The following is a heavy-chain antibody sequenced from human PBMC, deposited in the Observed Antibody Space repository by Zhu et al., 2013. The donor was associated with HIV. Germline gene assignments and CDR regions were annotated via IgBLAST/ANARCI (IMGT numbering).Heavy chain of an antibody. V-gene: IGHV1-18*04. CDR1: GYTFTSYG. CDR3: AADAGGYDFWSGYLTSGPSTYGMDV. Sequence: QVQLVQSGAEVKKPGASVKVSCKASGYTFTSYGISWVRQAPGQGLEWMGWISAYNGNTNYAQKLQGRVTMTTDTSTSTAYMELRSLRSDDTAVYYCAADAGGYDFWSGYLTSGPSTYGMDVWGQGTTVTVSS. D-gene: IGHD3-3*01. CDR2: ISAYNGNT. J-gene: IGHJ6*02.